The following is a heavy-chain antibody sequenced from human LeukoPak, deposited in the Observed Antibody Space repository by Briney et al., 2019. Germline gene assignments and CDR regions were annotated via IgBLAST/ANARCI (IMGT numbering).Heavy chain of an antibody. Sequence: SETLSLTCTVSGGSISSYYWSWIRQPPGKGLEWIGYIYYSGSTNYNPSLKSRVTISVDTSKNQFSLKLSSVTAADTAVYYCARHTARQHYYDSSGSLDYWGQGTLVTVSS. CDR1: GGSISSYY. J-gene: IGHJ4*02. D-gene: IGHD3-22*01. V-gene: IGHV4-59*08. CDR2: IYYSGST. CDR3: ARHTARQHYYDSSGSLDY.